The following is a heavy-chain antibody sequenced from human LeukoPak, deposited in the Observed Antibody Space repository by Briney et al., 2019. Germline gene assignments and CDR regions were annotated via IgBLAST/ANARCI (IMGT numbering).Heavy chain of an antibody. Sequence: SETLSLTCTVSGGSVSNYHCSWIRQPPGKGLEWIGYIYYSGSTNYNPSLKSRVTISVDTSKNQFSLKLSSVTAADTALYYCARYVVVTAYFDYWGQGTLVTVSS. CDR2: IYYSGST. CDR1: GGSVSNYH. CDR3: ARYVVVTAYFDY. J-gene: IGHJ4*02. V-gene: IGHV4-59*02. D-gene: IGHD2-21*02.